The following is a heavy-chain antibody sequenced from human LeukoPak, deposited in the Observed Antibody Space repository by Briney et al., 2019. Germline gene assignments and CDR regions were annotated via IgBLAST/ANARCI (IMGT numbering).Heavy chain of an antibody. CDR3: AREDYGPSRGPNWFDP. CDR1: GYSISSGYY. V-gene: IGHV4-38-2*02. J-gene: IGHJ5*02. D-gene: IGHD4-17*01. Sequence: PSETLSLTCTVSGYSISSGYYWGWIRQPPGKGLEWIGSIYHSGSTYYNPSLKSRVTISVDTSKNQFSLKLSSVTAADTAVYYCAREDYGPSRGPNWFDPWGQGTLVTVSS. CDR2: IYHSGST.